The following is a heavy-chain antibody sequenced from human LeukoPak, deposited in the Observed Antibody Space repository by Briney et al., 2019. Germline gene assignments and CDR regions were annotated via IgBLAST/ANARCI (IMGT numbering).Heavy chain of an antibody. CDR1: GGSISSYY. D-gene: IGHD6-13*01. Sequence: SETPSLTCTVSGGSISSYYWSWIRQPPGKGLEWIGYIYYSGSTNYNPSLKSRVTISVDTSKDQFSLKLSSVTAADTAVYYCASGAAAGTRSSDFDYWGQGTLVTVSS. J-gene: IGHJ4*02. V-gene: IGHV4-59*01. CDR3: ASGAAAGTRSSDFDY. CDR2: IYYSGST.